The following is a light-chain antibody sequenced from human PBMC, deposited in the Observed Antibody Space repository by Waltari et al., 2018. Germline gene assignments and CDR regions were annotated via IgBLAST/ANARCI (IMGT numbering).Light chain of an antibody. Sequence: DIQLTQSPSTLSASVGDRVTITCRPIENINNWLAWYQQKPGKAPSLLIYKSSSLQTGVPGRFSGSGSGTEFTLTINSLQLEDSATYHCQQYRTFHWTFGQGTKVEIK. V-gene: IGKV1-5*03. CDR2: KSS. CDR3: QQYRTFHWT. CDR1: ENINNW. J-gene: IGKJ1*01.